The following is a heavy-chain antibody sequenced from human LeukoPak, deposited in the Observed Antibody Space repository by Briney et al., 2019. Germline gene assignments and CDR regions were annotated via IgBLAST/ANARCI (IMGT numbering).Heavy chain of an antibody. Sequence: ASVKVSCKASGYTFTSYYMHWVRQAPGQGLEWMGIINPSGGSTSYAQKFQGRVTMTRDTPTSTVYMELSSLRSEDTAVYYCAREFGTMVRGVNYYYMDVWGKGTTVTVSS. CDR1: GYTFTSYY. CDR2: INPSGGST. D-gene: IGHD3-10*01. J-gene: IGHJ6*03. V-gene: IGHV1-46*01. CDR3: AREFGTMVRGVNYYYMDV.